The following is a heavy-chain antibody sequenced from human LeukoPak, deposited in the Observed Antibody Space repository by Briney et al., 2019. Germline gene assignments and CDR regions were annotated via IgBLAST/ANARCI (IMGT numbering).Heavy chain of an antibody. Sequence: PGGSLRLSCAASGFTVSSNYMSWVRQAPGKGLEWVSVIYSGGSTYYADSVKGGFTISRDNSKNTLYLQMNSLRAEDTAVYYCARDVIDYGDYIDYWGQGTLVTVSS. CDR2: IYSGGST. CDR3: ARDVIDYGDYIDY. V-gene: IGHV3-66*01. D-gene: IGHD4-17*01. J-gene: IGHJ4*02. CDR1: GFTVSSNY.